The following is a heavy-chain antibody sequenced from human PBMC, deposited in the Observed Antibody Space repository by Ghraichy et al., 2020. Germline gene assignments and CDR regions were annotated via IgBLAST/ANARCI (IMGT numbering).Heavy chain of an antibody. CDR2: ISYDGSNK. D-gene: IGHD5-12*01. Sequence: LTCAASGFTFSSYAMHWVRQAPGKGLEWVAVISYDGSNKYYADSVKGRFTISRDNSKNTLYLQMNSLRAEDTAVYYCARDPEKWSRFAENDAFDIWGQGTMVTVSS. CDR1: GFTFSSYA. J-gene: IGHJ3*02. CDR3: ARDPEKWSRFAENDAFDI. V-gene: IGHV3-30*04.